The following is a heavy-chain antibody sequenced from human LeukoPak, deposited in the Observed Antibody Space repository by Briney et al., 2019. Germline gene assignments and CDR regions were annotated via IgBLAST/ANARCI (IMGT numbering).Heavy chain of an antibody. CDR1: GVTFNSYT. Sequence: PGGALRLSCAASGVTFNSYTMFWVRQAPGKGLEGGAVTSNDESIKYYADSVKGRFTISRDNSRDTLFLEMSSLRVEDTAVYYCARDPILGPPDYFDYWGRGTLVTVSS. D-gene: IGHD1-14*01. J-gene: IGHJ4*02. V-gene: IGHV3-30-3*01. CDR2: TSNDESIK. CDR3: ARDPILGPPDYFDY.